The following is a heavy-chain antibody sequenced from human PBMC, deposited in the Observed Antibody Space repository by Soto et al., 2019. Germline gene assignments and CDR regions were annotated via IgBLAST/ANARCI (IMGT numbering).Heavy chain of an antibody. D-gene: IGHD3-10*01. CDR2: ISNDGSHE. V-gene: IGHV3-30*18. CDR1: GFSFRTYG. Sequence: GGSLRLSCEASGFSFRTYGMHWVRQAPGKGLEWVAVISNDGSHEYYTESVKGRFTISRDNSKNTLYLQMNSLRPEDTAVYYGANGEGGYYGYSLGYWGQGTRVTVSS. CDR3: ANGEGGYYGYSLGY. J-gene: IGHJ4*02.